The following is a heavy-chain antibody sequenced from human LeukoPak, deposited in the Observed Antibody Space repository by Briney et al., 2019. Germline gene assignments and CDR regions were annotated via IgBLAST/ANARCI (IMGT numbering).Heavy chain of an antibody. CDR2: ISFTSSFV. J-gene: IGHJ4*02. CDR3: ASERLVVRGITGYFDY. CDR1: GFTFSDYS. V-gene: IGHV3-21*01. Sequence: GGSLRLSCAASGFTFSDYSMNWVRQAPGKGLGGVSSISFTSSFVYYADSVKGRFTISRDNAKNSLYLQMNSLRAEDTAVYYCASERLVVRGITGYFDYWGQGTLVTVSS. D-gene: IGHD3-10*01.